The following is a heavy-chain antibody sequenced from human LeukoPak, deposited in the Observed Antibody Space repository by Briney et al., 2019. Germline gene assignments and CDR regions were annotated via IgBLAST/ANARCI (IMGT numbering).Heavy chain of an antibody. V-gene: IGHV3-74*01. CDR3: ARDYYYINSGLDY. D-gene: IGHD3-16*01. CDR2: IDSDGITA. CDR1: GFTFSSYA. J-gene: IGHJ4*02. Sequence: SGGSLRISCAASGFTFSSYAMSWVRQAPGKGLVWVSRIDSDGITATYADSVKGRFTISRDNAKDTLYLQMNSLRAEDTAVYYCARDYYYINSGLDYWGQGTLVTVSS.